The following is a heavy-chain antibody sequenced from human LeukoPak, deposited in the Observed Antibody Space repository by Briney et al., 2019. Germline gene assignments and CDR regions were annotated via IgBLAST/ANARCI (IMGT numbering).Heavy chain of an antibody. CDR1: GFTFSNYA. CDR3: AKDLRGYYDSSDDY. J-gene: IGHJ4*02. D-gene: IGHD3-22*01. Sequence: GGSLRLSCVASGFTFSNYAMSWVRQAPGKGLEWVSAISGSTSSASSTYHADSVKGRFTISRDNSKNTLYLQMNSLRAEDTAVYYCAKDLRGYYDSSDDYWGQGTLVTVSS. CDR2: ISGSTSSASST. V-gene: IGHV3-23*01.